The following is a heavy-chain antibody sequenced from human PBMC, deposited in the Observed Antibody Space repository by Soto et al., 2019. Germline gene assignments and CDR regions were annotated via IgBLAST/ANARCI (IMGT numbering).Heavy chain of an antibody. CDR1: GGSISSYY. Sequence: SETLSLTCTVSGGSISSYYWSWIRQPPGKGLEWIGYIYYSGSTNYNPSLKSRVTISVDTSKNQFSLKLSSVTAADTAVYYCARDVYSGHFWTKESGWFDPWGQGTLVTVSS. J-gene: IGHJ5*02. D-gene: IGHD5-12*01. CDR2: IYYSGST. V-gene: IGHV4-59*01. CDR3: ARDVYSGHFWTKESGWFDP.